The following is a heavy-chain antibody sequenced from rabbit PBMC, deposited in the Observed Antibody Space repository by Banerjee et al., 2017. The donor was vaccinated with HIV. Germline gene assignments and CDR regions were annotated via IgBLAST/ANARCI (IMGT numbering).Heavy chain of an antibody. CDR2: IDTNDGDT. J-gene: IGHJ6*01. CDR3: ARDTGTSFSTYGMDL. CDR1: GFSFSSNW. D-gene: IGHD7-1*01. V-gene: IGHV1S45*01. Sequence: LEESGGGLVKPGGTLTLTCTVSGFSFSSNWICWVRQAPGKGLEWIACIDTNDGDTDYANWPKGRFTISKTSSTTVTLHMTSLTAADTATYFCARDTGTSFSTYGMDLWGQGTLVTVS.